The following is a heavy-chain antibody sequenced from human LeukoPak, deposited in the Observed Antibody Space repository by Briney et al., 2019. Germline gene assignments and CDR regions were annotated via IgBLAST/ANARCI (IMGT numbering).Heavy chain of an antibody. CDR3: VVTRASADY. V-gene: IGHV4-34*01. CDR1: GGSFSGYY. D-gene: IGHD4-11*01. CDR2: INHSGST. Sequence: PETLSLTCAVYGGSFSGYYWSWIRQPPGKGLEWIGEINHSGSTNYNPSLKSRVTISVDTSKNQFSLKLSSVTAADTAVYYCVVTRASADYWGQGTLVTVSS. J-gene: IGHJ4*02.